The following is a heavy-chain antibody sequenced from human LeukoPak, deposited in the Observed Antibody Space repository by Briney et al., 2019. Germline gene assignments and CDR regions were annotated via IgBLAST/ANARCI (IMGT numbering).Heavy chain of an antibody. CDR1: GFTLRSYG. J-gene: IGHJ3*01. CDR2: IGRDGRNK. Sequence: PGGSLRLSCAASGFTLRSYGIHWVRQAPGKGLEWVAVIGRDGRNKFYADSLKGRFTISRDNSKNTLYLQMDSLTVEDTAVYSCVRDDDSDGNGLDVWGQGTMVSVSS. CDR3: VRDDDSDGNGLDV. V-gene: IGHV3-33*01. D-gene: IGHD5-24*01.